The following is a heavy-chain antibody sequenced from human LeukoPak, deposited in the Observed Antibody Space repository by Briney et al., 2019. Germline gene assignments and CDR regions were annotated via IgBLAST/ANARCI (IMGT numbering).Heavy chain of an antibody. J-gene: IGHJ6*03. CDR1: GYTFTGYY. CDR3: AREVAYCGGDCYPQSYYYYYMDV. D-gene: IGHD2-21*02. CDR2: INPNSGGT. V-gene: IGHV1-2*06. Sequence: ASVKVSCKASGYTFTGYYMHWVRQAPGQGLEWMGRINPNSGGTNYAQKFQGRVTMTRDTSISTAYMELSRLRSDDTAVYYCAREVAYCGGDCYPQSYYYYYMDVWGKGTTVIVSS.